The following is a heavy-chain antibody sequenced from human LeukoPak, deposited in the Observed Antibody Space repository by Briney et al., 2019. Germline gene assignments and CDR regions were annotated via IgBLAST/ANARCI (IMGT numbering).Heavy chain of an antibody. V-gene: IGHV4-4*07. J-gene: IGHJ3*02. Sequence: PSETLSLTCTVSGGSIRSYYWSWIRQPAGKGLEWIGRIYTSGSTNYNPSLKSRVTMSVDTSKNQFSLKLSSVTAADTAVYYCARERSYYDSSGYYYETFDAFDIWGQGTMVTVSS. D-gene: IGHD3-22*01. CDR3: ARERSYYDSSGYYYETFDAFDI. CDR2: IYTSGST. CDR1: GGSIRSYY.